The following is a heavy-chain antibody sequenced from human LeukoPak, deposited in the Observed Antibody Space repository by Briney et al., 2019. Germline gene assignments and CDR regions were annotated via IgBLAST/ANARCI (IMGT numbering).Heavy chain of an antibody. D-gene: IGHD3-16*02. CDR3: ARVSIFGVVIANDY. CDR2: ITSGGDYM. V-gene: IGHV3-21*01. Sequence: GGSLRLSCAASGVTFGGYTMSWVRHAQGKGLQWVSTITSGGDYMYYVDPVKGRFTISRDDSKNSLYLHMNSLRAEDTAVYYCARVSIFGVVIANDYWGQGTVVTVSS. CDR1: GVTFGGYT. J-gene: IGHJ4*02.